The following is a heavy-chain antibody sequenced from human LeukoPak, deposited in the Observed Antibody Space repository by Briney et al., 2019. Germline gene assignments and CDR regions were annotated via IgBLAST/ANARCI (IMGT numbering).Heavy chain of an antibody. CDR1: GYSVSTGYY. V-gene: IGHV4-38-2*02. CDR2: IYHSGST. CDR3: ARDQYSSSWYPNY. J-gene: IGHJ4*02. D-gene: IGHD6-13*01. Sequence: SETLSLTCTVSGYSVSTGYYWGWIRQPPGKGLEWIGNIYHSGSTYYNPSLKSRVTISVDTSKNQFSLKLSSVTAADTAVYYCARDQYSSSWYPNYWGQGTLVTVSS.